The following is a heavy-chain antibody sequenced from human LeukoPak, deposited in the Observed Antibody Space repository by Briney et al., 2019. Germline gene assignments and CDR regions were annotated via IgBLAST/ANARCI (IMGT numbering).Heavy chain of an antibody. CDR3: ARAGWITGDAFHI. J-gene: IGHJ3*02. V-gene: IGHV4-34*01. D-gene: IGHD1-14*01. CDR1: GGSLNGHY. CDR2: IYYSGST. Sequence: SETLSLTCAVYGGSLNGHYWSWIRQPPGKGLEWIGYIYYSGSTSHNPSLKSRVTISVDTSKNQVSLKLNSVTAADTAVYYCARAGWITGDAFHIWGQGTMVTVSS.